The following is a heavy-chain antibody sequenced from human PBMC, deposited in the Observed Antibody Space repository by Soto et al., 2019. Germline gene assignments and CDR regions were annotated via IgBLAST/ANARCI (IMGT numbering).Heavy chain of an antibody. D-gene: IGHD1-1*01. V-gene: IGHV4-59*01. J-gene: IGHJ4*02. CDR2: IYYRGTA. CDR1: GASITSNY. CDR3: ARWEHVLFHFDL. Sequence: SETLSLTCTVSGASITSNYWSWIRQPPGKGLEWIGHIYYRGTANYNPSLKSRVTVSADTSQNQFSLKLSSVTAADTAVYYCARWEHVLFHFDLWGQGALVTVSS.